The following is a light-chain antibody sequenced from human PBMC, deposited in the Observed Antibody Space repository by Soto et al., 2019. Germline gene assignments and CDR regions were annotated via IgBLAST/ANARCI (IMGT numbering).Light chain of an antibody. CDR2: DNN. Sequence: QSVLTQPPSVSAAPGQKVTISCSGSSSNIANRYVSWYQQLPGTAPKLLIYDNNKRPSGIPDRFSGSKSGTSATLGITGLQTGDEANYYCGTWDSSLSAVLFGGGTKVTVL. CDR1: SSNIANRY. J-gene: IGLJ2*01. V-gene: IGLV1-51*01. CDR3: GTWDSSLSAVL.